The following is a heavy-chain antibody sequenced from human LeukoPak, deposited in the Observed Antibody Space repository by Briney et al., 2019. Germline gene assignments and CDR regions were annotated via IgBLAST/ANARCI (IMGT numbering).Heavy chain of an antibody. J-gene: IGHJ5*02. D-gene: IGHD3-10*01. V-gene: IGHV3-74*01. CDR3: AKDSGSGSYYPTNWFDP. CDR1: GFTFSSYW. Sequence: GGSLRLSCAASGFTFSSYWMHWVRQAPGKGLVWVSRINSDGSSTSYADSVKGRFTISRDNSKNSLYLQMNSLRPEDTALYYCAKDSGSGSYYPTNWFDPWGQGTLVTVSS. CDR2: INSDGSST.